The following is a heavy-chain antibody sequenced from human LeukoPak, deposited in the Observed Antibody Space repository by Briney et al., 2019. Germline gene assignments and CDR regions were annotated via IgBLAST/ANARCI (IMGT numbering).Heavy chain of an antibody. Sequence: GASVKVSCKASGYTFSGYYIHWVRQAPGQGLEWMGGINPNSGGTNYAQKFQGRVTMTRDTSITTAYMELSRLTSDDTAMYYCARDITPDSTVTTNDWGQGTLVTVSS. CDR2: INPNSGGT. J-gene: IGHJ4*02. CDR3: ARDITPDSTVTTND. D-gene: IGHD4-17*01. V-gene: IGHV1-2*02. CDR1: GYTFSGYY.